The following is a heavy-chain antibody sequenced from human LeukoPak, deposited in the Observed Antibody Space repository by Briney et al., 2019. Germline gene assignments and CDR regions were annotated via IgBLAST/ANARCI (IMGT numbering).Heavy chain of an antibody. Sequence: SVKVSCKASGGTFSSYAISWVRQAPGQGLEWMGGIIPIFGTANYAQKFQGRVTITADESTSTAYMELSSLRSEDTAVYYCARGGATGNAFDIWGQGTMVTVSS. CDR1: GGTFSSYA. J-gene: IGHJ3*02. V-gene: IGHV1-69*13. CDR3: ARGGATGNAFDI. CDR2: IIPIFGTA. D-gene: IGHD1-26*01.